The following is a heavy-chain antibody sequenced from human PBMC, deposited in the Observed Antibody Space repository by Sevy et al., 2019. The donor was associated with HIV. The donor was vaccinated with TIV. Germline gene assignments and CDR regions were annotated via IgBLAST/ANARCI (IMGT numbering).Heavy chain of an antibody. CDR3: VRADPDQHFDS. J-gene: IGHJ4*02. CDR1: GDTFTNNY. V-gene: IGHV1-46*01. Sequence: ASVKVSCKASGDTFTNNYIHWVRQAPGQGLEWMGMVDPSAGNTTYAQKFQGRVTMTRDTSTSILYIDLRSLRSEDTAVYYCVRADPDQHFDSWGQGTLVTVSS. CDR2: VDPSAGNT.